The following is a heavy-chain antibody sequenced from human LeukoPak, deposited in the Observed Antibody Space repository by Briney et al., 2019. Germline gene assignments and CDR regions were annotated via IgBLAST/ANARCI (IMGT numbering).Heavy chain of an antibody. CDR3: ARQEDGYNLFDY. CDR1: GGSISGSTYY. CDR2: IYYTGST. V-gene: IGHV4-39*01. D-gene: IGHD5-24*01. J-gene: IGHJ4*02. Sequence: PSETLSLTCTVSGGSISGSTYYWGWIRQPPGKGLEWIGTIYYTGSTYYNPSLKSRVTISVDTSKNQFSLKLASVTAADTAVYYCARQEDGYNLFDYWGQGTLVTVSS.